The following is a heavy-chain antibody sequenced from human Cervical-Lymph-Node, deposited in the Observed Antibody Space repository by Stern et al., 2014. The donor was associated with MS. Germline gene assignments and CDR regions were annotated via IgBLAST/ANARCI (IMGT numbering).Heavy chain of an antibody. CDR1: GFTFSSYS. CDR3: ARDLITMVRGNCMDV. J-gene: IGHJ6*02. V-gene: IGHV3-21*01. Sequence: VQLVESGGGLVKPGGSLRLSCAASGFTFSSYSMNWVRQAPGKGLEWVSSISSSGSYKYYADSVKGRFNISSDNAKNSLYLQINSLRAEDTAVYYCARDLITMVRGNCMDVWGQGTTVTVSS. D-gene: IGHD3-10*01. CDR2: ISSSGSYK.